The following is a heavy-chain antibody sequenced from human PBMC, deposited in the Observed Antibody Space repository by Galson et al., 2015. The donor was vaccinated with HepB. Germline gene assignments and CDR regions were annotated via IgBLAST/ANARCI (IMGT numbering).Heavy chain of an antibody. J-gene: IGHJ4*02. CDR1: GFTFSSYA. D-gene: IGHD5-18*01. Sequence: SLRLSCAASGFTFSSYAMHWVRQAPGKGLEWVAVISYDGSNKYYADSVKGRFTISRDNSKNTLYLQMNSLRAEDTAVYYCARGPSGYSYGLRFDYWGQGTLVTVSS. V-gene: IGHV3-30*04. CDR3: ARGPSGYSYGLRFDY. CDR2: ISYDGSNK.